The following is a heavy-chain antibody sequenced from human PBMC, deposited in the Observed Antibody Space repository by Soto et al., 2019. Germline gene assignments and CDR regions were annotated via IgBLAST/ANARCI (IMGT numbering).Heavy chain of an antibody. CDR1: GYTFTSYD. V-gene: IGHV1-8*01. J-gene: IGHJ6*02. Sequence: ASVKVSCKASGYTFTSYDINWVRQATGQGLEWMGWMNPNSGNTGYAQKFQGRVTMTRNTSISTAYMELSSLRSEDRAVYYCAREEITMVRGVIIIPSDYYYDMDVWGQGTTVTVSS. CDR2: MNPNSGNT. CDR3: AREEITMVRGVIIIPSDYYYDMDV. D-gene: IGHD3-10*01.